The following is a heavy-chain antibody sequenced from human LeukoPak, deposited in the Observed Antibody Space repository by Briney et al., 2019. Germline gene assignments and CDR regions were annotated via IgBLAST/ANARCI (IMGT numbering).Heavy chain of an antibody. CDR1: GYTFTSYG. CDR3: ARDLYDFWSGPYYYYGMDV. D-gene: IGHD3-3*01. Sequence: GASVKVSCKASGYTFTSYGISWVRQAPGQGLEWMGWISAYNGNTNYGQKLQGRVTMTTDTSTSTAYMELRSLRSDDTAVYYCARDLYDFWSGPYYYYGMDVWGQGTTVTVSS. CDR2: ISAYNGNT. J-gene: IGHJ6*02. V-gene: IGHV1-18*01.